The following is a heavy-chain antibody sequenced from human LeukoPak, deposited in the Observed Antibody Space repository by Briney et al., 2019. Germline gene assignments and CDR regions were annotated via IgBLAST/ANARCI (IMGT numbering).Heavy chain of an antibody. Sequence: GGSLRLSCAASGFTFSSYGMHWVRQAPGKGLEWVAFIRYDGSNEYYADSVKGRFTISRDNSKNTLYLQMNSLRAEDAAVYYCAKDQEYQLLAPYYFDYWGQGTLVTVSS. CDR3: AKDQEYQLLAPYYFDY. J-gene: IGHJ4*02. CDR1: GFTFSSYG. D-gene: IGHD2-2*01. V-gene: IGHV3-30*02. CDR2: IRYDGSNE.